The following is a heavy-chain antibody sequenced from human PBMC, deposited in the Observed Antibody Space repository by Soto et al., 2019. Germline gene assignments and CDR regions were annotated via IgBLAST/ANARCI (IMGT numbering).Heavy chain of an antibody. CDR1: GFTFSSYA. D-gene: IGHD6-19*01. V-gene: IGHV3-23*01. Sequence: GGSLRLSCAASGFTFSSYAMSWVRQAPGKGLEWVSAISGSGGSTYYADSVKGRFTISRDNSKNTLYLHMNSLRAEDTAVYYCAKDFVRQWLVLDNWFDPWGQGTLVTVSS. CDR2: ISGSGGST. CDR3: AKDFVRQWLVLDNWFDP. J-gene: IGHJ5*02.